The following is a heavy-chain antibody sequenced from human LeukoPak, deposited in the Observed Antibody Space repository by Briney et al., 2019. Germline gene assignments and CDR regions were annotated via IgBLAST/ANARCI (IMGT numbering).Heavy chain of an antibody. Sequence: SETLSLTCAVSGVSLNGYYWGWIRQTPGKGLEWIGEINHSGRTNYNPSLKSRVTISADTSKNQFSLELRSVTAADTAVYYCARAYYSTSWFPHWGQGALVAVSS. CDR2: INHSGRT. J-gene: IGHJ5*02. CDR3: ARAYYSTSWFPH. CDR1: GVSLNGYY. D-gene: IGHD3-10*01. V-gene: IGHV4-34*01.